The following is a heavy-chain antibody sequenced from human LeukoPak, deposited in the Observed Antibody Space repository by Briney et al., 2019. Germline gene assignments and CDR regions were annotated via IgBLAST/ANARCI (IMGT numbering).Heavy chain of an antibody. Sequence: ASVKVSCKASGYTFTSYDINWVRQATGQRLEWMGWMNPNSGNTGYAQKFQGRVTITRNTSISTAYMELSSLRSEDTAVYYCARSQGIAARPGDYWGQGTLVTVSS. J-gene: IGHJ4*02. D-gene: IGHD6-6*01. V-gene: IGHV1-8*03. CDR3: ARSQGIAARPGDY. CDR1: GYTFTSYD. CDR2: MNPNSGNT.